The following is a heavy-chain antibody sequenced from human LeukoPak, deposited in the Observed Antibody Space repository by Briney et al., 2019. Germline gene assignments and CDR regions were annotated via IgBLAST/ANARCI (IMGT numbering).Heavy chain of an antibody. CDR2: IYYSGST. J-gene: IGHJ3*02. V-gene: IGHV4-59*01. CDR1: GGSIDTYY. CDR3: AREGPVSYSPRGNAFDI. Sequence: PSETLSLTCTVSGGSIDTYYWSWIRQPPGKGLEWIGYIYYSGSTNYNPSLKSRVTISVDTSKNQFSLKLSSVTAADTAVYYCAREGPVSYSPRGNAFDIWGQGTMVTVSS. D-gene: IGHD3-16*02.